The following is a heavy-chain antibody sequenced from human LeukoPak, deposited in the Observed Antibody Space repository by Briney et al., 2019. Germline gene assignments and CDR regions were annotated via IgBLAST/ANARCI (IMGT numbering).Heavy chain of an antibody. CDR3: TRVGIWSGYYVNYFDY. CDR1: GFTFSDHY. D-gene: IGHD3-3*01. J-gene: IGHJ4*02. V-gene: IGHV3-49*04. Sequence: GGSPRLSCAASGFTFSDHYMDWVRQAPGKGLEWVGFIRSKAYGGTTEYAASVKGRFTISRDDSKSIAYLQMNSLKTEDTAVYYCTRVGIWSGYYVNYFDYWGQGTLVTVSS. CDR2: IRSKAYGGTT.